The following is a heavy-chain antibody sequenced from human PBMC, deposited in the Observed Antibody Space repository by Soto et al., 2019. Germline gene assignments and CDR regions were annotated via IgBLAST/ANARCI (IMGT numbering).Heavy chain of an antibody. J-gene: IGHJ6*02. V-gene: IGHV3-7*03. CDR3: ARDHLILTAHDFFYGSDV. Sequence: GGSLRLSCEVSGFTFSMYSMSWVRQSPGKGLEWVAKIPQDGVDGHYADSVKGRFIISRDNGKNSLHLQLNNLRAEDTAVYYCARDHLILTAHDFFYGSDVWGRGATVTVSS. CDR2: IPQDGVDG. D-gene: IGHD2-8*02. CDR1: GFTFSMYS.